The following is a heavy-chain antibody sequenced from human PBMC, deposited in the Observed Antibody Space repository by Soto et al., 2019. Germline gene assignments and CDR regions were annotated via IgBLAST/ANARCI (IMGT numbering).Heavy chain of an antibody. CDR3: TKDMAGTTGAFDI. CDR1: RFTFGDYG. D-gene: IGHD1-1*01. Sequence: EVQPVESGGGLVQPGRSLRLSCAASRFTFGDYGMYWVRQVPGKGLEWASGISWNGGSIGYADSVKGRFTISRDNAKNSLYLQMNSLRAEDTALYYCTKDMAGTTGAFDIWGQGTMVTVSS. J-gene: IGHJ3*02. V-gene: IGHV3-9*01. CDR2: ISWNGGSI.